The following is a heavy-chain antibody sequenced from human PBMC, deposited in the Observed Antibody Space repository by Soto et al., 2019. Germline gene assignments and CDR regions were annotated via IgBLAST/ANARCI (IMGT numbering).Heavy chain of an antibody. V-gene: IGHV3-23*01. CDR1: GLTFSNFA. D-gene: IGHD1-7*01. CDR2: IGGSSGTT. CDR3: AKFKGFNWNYVFDY. Sequence: PGGSLRLSCEVSGLTFSNFAMSWVRQAPGKGLEWASAIGGSSGTTFYADSVKGRFTISKDYAKNMLYLQMNSLRAGDTAVYYCAKFKGFNWNYVFDYWGQGVPVTVSS. J-gene: IGHJ4*02.